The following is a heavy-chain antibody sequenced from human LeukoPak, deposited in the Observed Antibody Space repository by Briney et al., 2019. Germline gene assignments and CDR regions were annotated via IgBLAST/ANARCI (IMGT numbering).Heavy chain of an antibody. CDR2: IYYSGST. J-gene: IGHJ4*02. CDR1: GGSISSYY. CDR3: ARDGRDGHKGYIDY. V-gene: IGHV4-59*01. D-gene: IGHD5-24*01. Sequence: SETLSLTCTVSGGSISSYYWSWVRQPPGKGLEWIGYIYYSGSTNYNPSLKSRVTISVDTSKNQFSLKLSSVTAADTAVYYCARDGRDGHKGYIDYWGQGTLVTVSS.